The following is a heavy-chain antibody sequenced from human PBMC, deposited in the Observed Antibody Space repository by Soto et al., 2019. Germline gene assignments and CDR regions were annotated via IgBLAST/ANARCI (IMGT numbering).Heavy chain of an antibody. J-gene: IGHJ6*02. CDR2: IHYSGSI. CDR3: AREDDGGDRDYYGLDV. CDR1: GGSISTDHYH. Sequence: SETLSLTCTVSGGSISTDHYHWTWIRQAPGKGLEWIGYIHYSGSIQFNPSLQSRVSVSVDTSKNLFSLRLSSVTAADTAVYFCAREDDGGDRDYYGLDVWGQGTTVTVSS. V-gene: IGHV4-30-4*01. D-gene: IGHD2-21*02.